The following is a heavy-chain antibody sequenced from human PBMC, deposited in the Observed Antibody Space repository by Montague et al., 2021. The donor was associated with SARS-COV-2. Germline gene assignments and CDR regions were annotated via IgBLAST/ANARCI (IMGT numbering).Heavy chain of an antibody. D-gene: IGHD3-16*02. CDR2: ISTSAYTT. Sequence: SLRLSCAASGFTFSYYDMNWVRQAPGKGPEWMSYISTSAYTTSYAGSVKGRFTISRDNGKNSLYLQMNSLRVEDMAVYYCTRDYRSVVGDGLDIWGQGTKVTVSS. V-gene: IGHV3-48*03. J-gene: IGHJ3*02. CDR3: TRDYRSVVGDGLDI. CDR1: GFTFSYYD.